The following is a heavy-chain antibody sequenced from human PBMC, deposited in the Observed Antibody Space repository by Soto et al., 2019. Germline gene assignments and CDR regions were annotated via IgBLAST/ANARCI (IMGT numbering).Heavy chain of an antibody. CDR3: ARVRYYDFWSGSGSDY. Sequence: PGGSLRLSCAASGFTFSSYSMNWVCQAPGKGLEWVSYISSSSSTIYYADSVKGRFTISRDNAKNSLYLQMNSLRAEDTAVYYCARVRYYDFWSGSGSDYWGQGTLVTVSS. J-gene: IGHJ4*02. CDR1: GFTFSSYS. V-gene: IGHV3-48*01. CDR2: ISSSSSTI. D-gene: IGHD3-3*01.